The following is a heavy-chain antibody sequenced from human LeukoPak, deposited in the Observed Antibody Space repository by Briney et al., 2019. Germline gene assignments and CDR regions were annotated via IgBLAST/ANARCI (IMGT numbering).Heavy chain of an antibody. Sequence: PGGSLRLSCAASGFTFSSFSMSWVRQAPGKGLEWVSAIRGSGGSTYYADSVKGRFTISRDNSKNTLYLQMNSLRAEDTSIYYCAKYDILTGYYSSFDYWGQGTLVTVSS. D-gene: IGHD3-9*01. CDR3: AKYDILTGYYSSFDY. CDR2: IRGSGGST. V-gene: IGHV3-23*01. CDR1: GFTFSSFS. J-gene: IGHJ4*02.